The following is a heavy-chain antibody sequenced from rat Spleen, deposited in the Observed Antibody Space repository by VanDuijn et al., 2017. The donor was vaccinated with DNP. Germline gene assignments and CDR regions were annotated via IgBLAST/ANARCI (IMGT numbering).Heavy chain of an antibody. CDR3: ATQHSANYYEAPYAMDV. CDR1: GFTFSDYN. Sequence: EVQLVESGGGLVQPGGSLKLSCAASGFTFSDYNMAWVRQAPKKGLEWVATIIYDGTRTYYRDSVKGRFTISRDNAKSTLYLQMDSLRSEETATYYCATQHSANYYEAPYAMDVWGQGTSVTVSS. CDR2: IIYDGTRT. V-gene: IGHV5S10*01. D-gene: IGHD1-12*01. J-gene: IGHJ4*01.